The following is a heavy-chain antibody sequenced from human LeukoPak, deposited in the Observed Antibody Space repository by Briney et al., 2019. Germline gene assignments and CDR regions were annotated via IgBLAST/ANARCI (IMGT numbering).Heavy chain of an antibody. J-gene: IGHJ4*02. D-gene: IGHD1-26*01. Sequence: PSETLSLTCTVSGGSISSSRYSWGWIRQPPGKGLEWIGSIYYSGSTYYNPSLKSRVTISVDTSKNQFSLKLSSVTAADTAVYYCARDLVYVGATGGWGQGTLVTVSS. CDR3: ARDLVYVGATGG. V-gene: IGHV4-39*07. CDR1: GGSISSSRYS. CDR2: IYYSGST.